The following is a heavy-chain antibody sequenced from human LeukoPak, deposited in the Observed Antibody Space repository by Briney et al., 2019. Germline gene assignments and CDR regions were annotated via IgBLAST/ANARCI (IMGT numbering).Heavy chain of an antibody. J-gene: IGHJ6*02. CDR2: IWYDGSNK. CDR1: GFTFSSYG. D-gene: IGHD2-2*03. Sequence: PGRSLRLSCAASGFTFSSYGMLWVRQAPGKGLEWGAVIWYDGSNKYYADSVKGRFTISRDNSKNTLYLQMNSLRAEDTAVYYCARDMGIVVVPAAIDYYYGMDVWGQGTTVTVSS. V-gene: IGHV3-33*01. CDR3: ARDMGIVVVPAAIDYYYGMDV.